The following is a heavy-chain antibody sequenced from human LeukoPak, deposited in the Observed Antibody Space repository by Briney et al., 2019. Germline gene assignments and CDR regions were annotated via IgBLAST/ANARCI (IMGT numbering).Heavy chain of an antibody. D-gene: IGHD3-9*01. J-gene: IGHJ6*03. CDR2: ISSSGSTI. CDR1: GFTFSDYY. V-gene: IGHV3-11*01. CDR3: ARDQSGLRYFDWLSPPAYYMDV. Sequence: PGGSLRLSCAAFGFTFSDYYMSWIRQAPGKGLEWVSYISSSGSTIYYADSVKGRFTISRDNAKNSLYLQMNSLRAEDTAVYYCARDQSGLRYFDWLSPPAYYMDVWGKGTTVTVSS.